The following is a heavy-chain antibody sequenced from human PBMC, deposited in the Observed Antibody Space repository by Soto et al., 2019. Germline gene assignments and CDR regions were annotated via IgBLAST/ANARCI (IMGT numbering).Heavy chain of an antibody. Sequence: QVPLVQSGAEVKKAGASVKVSCKASGYTFTTYGISWVRQAPGQGLEWMGWISAYNGNTNSAQKMQGRVTMTTDASTSTAYMELRDLRSDDTAIYYCARDLIAVRPGWFDPWGQGTLVTVSS. D-gene: IGHD6-6*01. V-gene: IGHV1-18*01. J-gene: IGHJ5*02. CDR1: GYTFTTYG. CDR3: ARDLIAVRPGWFDP. CDR2: ISAYNGNT.